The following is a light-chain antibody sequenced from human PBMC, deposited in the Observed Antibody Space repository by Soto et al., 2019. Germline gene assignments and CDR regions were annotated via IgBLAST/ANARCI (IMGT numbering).Light chain of an antibody. CDR1: QSISSSY. CDR3: QQYNDWPPYT. V-gene: IGKV3-15*01. Sequence: DIVLTQSPGTLSLSRGESATLACRASQSISSSYSAWYPQKPGQATSLLXXGAXTRATGIPARFSGSGSGTEFTLTISSLQSEDFAVYYCQQYNDWPPYTFGQGTKVDIK. CDR2: GAX. J-gene: IGKJ1*01.